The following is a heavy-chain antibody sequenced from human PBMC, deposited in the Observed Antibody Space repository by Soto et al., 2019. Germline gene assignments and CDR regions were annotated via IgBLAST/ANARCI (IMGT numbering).Heavy chain of an antibody. Sequence: QVQLVQSGAEVKKPGASVKVSCKASGYTFTGYYMHWVRQAPGQGLEWMGWINPNSGGTNYAQKFQGWVTMTRDTSISTAHMELSRLRSDDTAVYYCARARTGPGIQRWPLWLSEYYFDYWGQGTLVTVSS. CDR1: GYTFTGYY. J-gene: IGHJ4*02. D-gene: IGHD5-18*01. V-gene: IGHV1-2*04. CDR3: ARARTGPGIQRWPLWLSEYYFDY. CDR2: INPNSGGT.